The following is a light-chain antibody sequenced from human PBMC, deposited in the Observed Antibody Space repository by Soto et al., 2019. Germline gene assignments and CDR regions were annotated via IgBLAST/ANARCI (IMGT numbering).Light chain of an antibody. Sequence: DIQMTQSPSSLSASVGDRVTITCRASQGVSAYLLWYQQRQGRAPRLLIYSASSLLSGVPSRFSGSGSGTNFTLTISRLQPEDFATYYCPQSYRTPHTFGQGTKLETK. CDR1: QGVSAY. CDR3: PQSYRTPHT. J-gene: IGKJ2*01. V-gene: IGKV1-39*01. CDR2: SAS.